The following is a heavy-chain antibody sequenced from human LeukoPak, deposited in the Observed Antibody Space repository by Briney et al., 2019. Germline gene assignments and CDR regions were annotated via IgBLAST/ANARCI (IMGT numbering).Heavy chain of an antibody. J-gene: IGHJ5*02. CDR1: GFTFSSYS. CDR2: ISSGGTTI. Sequence: GGSLRLSCAASGFTFSSYSMNWVRQAPGKGLEWVSYISSGGTTIYNADSVKGRFTISRDNVMNSLYLQMNSLRAEDTAVYYCARDLASRGSYLFGPWGQGTLVTVSS. CDR3: ARDLASRGSYLFGP. D-gene: IGHD1-26*01. V-gene: IGHV3-48*01.